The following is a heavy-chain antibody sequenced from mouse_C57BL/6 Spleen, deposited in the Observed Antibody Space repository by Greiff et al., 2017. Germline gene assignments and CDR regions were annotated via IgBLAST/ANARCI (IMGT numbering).Heavy chain of an antibody. CDR3: ARLGGYDGTLFDY. CDR1: GYTFTSYW. Sequence: QVQLQQPGAELVRPGTSVKLSCKASGYTFTSYWMHWVKQRPGQGLEWIGVIDPSDSYTNYNQKFKGKATLTVDTSSSTAYMQLSSLTSEDSAVYYGARLGGYDGTLFDYWGQGTTLTVSS. D-gene: IGHD2-2*01. V-gene: IGHV1-59*01. J-gene: IGHJ2*01. CDR2: IDPSDSYT.